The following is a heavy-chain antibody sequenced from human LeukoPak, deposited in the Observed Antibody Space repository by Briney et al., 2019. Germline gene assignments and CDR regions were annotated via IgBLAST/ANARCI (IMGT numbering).Heavy chain of an antibody. CDR2: MNPNSGNT. J-gene: IGHJ6*03. Sequence: GASVKVSCKASGYTFTSYDINWVRQATGQGLEWMGWMNPNSGNTGYTQKFQGRVTMTRNTSISTAYMELGSLRSEDTAVYYCARFGSSSRVGYYYYMDVWGKGTTVTVSS. CDR1: GYTFTSYD. D-gene: IGHD6-6*01. CDR3: ARFGSSSRVGYYYYMDV. V-gene: IGHV1-8*01.